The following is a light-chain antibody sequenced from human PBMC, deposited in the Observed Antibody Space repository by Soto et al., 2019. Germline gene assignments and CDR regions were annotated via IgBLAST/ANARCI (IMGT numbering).Light chain of an antibody. Sequence: EIVMTQSPASLSVSPGETATLSCRASQSISNSLAWYQQKPGQAPSLLIYGASTRATGIPARFCGSGSGTEFTLTISSLQSEDSALYYCQQYNNWPPRTFGQGTKLEIK. CDR2: GAS. CDR3: QQYNNWPPRT. V-gene: IGKV3-15*01. J-gene: IGKJ2*01. CDR1: QSISNS.